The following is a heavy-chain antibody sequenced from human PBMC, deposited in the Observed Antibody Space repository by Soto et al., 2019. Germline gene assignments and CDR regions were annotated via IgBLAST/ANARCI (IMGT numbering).Heavy chain of an antibody. J-gene: IGHJ5*02. CDR3: ARDSVPLAGTSWAGNRLDP. CDR1: GFIFSTYA. V-gene: IGHV3-30-3*01. CDR2: ISYDGNSN. Sequence: HPGGSVRLSCAASGFIFSTYAMYWVRQTPGKGLEWVAVISYDGNSNFYTDSVKGRFTISRDNSRNTLYLQMNNLRTEDTALYFCARDSVPLAGTSWAGNRLDPWGQGTLVTVSS. D-gene: IGHD6-13*01.